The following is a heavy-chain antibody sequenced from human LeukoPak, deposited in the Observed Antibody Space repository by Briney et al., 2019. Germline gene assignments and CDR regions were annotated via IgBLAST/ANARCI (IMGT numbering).Heavy chain of an antibody. Sequence: GGSLRLSCAVSGFTFSSYWMHWVRQVPGKGLVWVSRINSDGSSTTYADSVKGRFTVSRDNAKNMLFLQMDSLRAEDTAVYYCPRITAYDDSWGQGTLVTVSS. CDR1: GFTFSSYW. CDR2: INSDGSST. CDR3: PRITAYDDS. J-gene: IGHJ5*01. D-gene: IGHD1-20*01. V-gene: IGHV3-74*01.